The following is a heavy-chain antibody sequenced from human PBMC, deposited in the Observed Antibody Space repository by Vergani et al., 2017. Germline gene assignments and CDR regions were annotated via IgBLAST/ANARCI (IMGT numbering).Heavy chain of an antibody. J-gene: IGHJ4*02. V-gene: IGHV1-2*02. Sequence: QVQLVQSGAEVKKPGSSVKVSCKASGATFRSNTISWVRQAPGQGLEWMGWLFPNSGATNYAQKFHGRVTMTRDTSINTAYMELGRLRSDDTAVYFCATHIHWNFPDFDFWGRGTLVTVSS. D-gene: IGHD1-7*01. CDR3: ATHIHWNFPDFDF. CDR2: LFPNSGAT. CDR1: GATFRSNT.